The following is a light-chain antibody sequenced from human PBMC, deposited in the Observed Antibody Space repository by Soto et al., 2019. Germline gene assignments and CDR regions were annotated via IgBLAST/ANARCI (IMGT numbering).Light chain of an antibody. CDR3: EQTYSTPVT. Sequence: DIQMTQSPSSLSASVGDRVTVACLTSQNIYNYLNWYQQKPGKAPKLLIYAASSVQSGVPLRFSGTGSGTDFTLTISSLQPEDFATYYCEQTYSTPVTFGQGTRLEIK. CDR2: AAS. CDR1: QNIYNY. J-gene: IGKJ5*01. V-gene: IGKV1-39*01.